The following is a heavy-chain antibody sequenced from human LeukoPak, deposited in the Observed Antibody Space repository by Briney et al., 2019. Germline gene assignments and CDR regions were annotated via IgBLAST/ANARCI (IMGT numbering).Heavy chain of an antibody. J-gene: IGHJ4*02. CDR3: WKSHRYNWNDVRDLDY. Sequence: PGRSLRLSCAASGFTFRSYGMHWVRQAPGKGLEWVAFISYDGNNKYYGDSVKGRVTISRDNSKNRLYLEMDSLSAEDTAVYFLWKSHRYNWNDVRDLDYWGQGTLVTVSS. CDR2: ISYDGNNK. CDR1: GFTFRSYG. V-gene: IGHV3-30*03. D-gene: IGHD1-20*01.